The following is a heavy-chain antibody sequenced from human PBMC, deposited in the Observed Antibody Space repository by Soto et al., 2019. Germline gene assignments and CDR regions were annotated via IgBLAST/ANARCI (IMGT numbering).Heavy chain of an antibody. CDR3: AHRPITFMASWFDP. CDR2: VYWDDDK. D-gene: IGHD3-16*01. CDR1: GFSLSTSGVA. J-gene: IGHJ5*02. V-gene: IGHV2-5*02. Sequence: QITLKESGPTLVKPAQTLTLTCTFSGFSLSTSGVAVGWLRQPPGKAPEWLALVYWDDDKRYSPSLKSRLTLTKDTSKNPVVLTMTNMEPVDTATYYCAHRPITFMASWFDPWGQGIPVTVSS.